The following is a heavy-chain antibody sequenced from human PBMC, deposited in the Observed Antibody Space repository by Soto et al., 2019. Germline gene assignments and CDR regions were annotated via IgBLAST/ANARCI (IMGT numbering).Heavy chain of an antibody. Sequence: EVQLVESGGGLVQPGGSLRLSCAASGFTFSNAWMSWVRQAPGKGLEWVGRIKSKTDGGTTDYAAPVKGRFTISRDDSKNTLYLQMNSLKTEDTAVYYCTTDPSDKSAWLYYCYIDVWGEGTTVTVS. CDR2: IKSKTDGGTT. CDR1: GFTFSNAW. D-gene: IGHD5-12*01. J-gene: IGHJ6*03. V-gene: IGHV3-15*01. CDR3: TTDPSDKSAWLYYCYIDV.